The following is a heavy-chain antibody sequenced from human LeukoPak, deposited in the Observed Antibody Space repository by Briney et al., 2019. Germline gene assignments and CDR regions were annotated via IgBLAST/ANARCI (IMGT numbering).Heavy chain of an antibody. CDR3: ARGSQGSVWSGYYNYYYGMDV. CDR2: INPSGGST. V-gene: IGHV1-46*01. CDR1: GYTFTSYY. J-gene: IGHJ6*02. Sequence: ASVKVSCKASGYTFTSYYTHWVRQAPGQGLEWMGIINPSGGSTSYAQKFQGRVTMTRDTSTSTVYMELSSLRSEDTAVYYCARGSQGSVWSGYYNYYYGMDVWGQGTTVTVSS. D-gene: IGHD3-3*01.